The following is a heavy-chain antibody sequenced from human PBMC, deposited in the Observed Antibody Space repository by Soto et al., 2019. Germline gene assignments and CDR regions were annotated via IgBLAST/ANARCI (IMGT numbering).Heavy chain of an antibody. Sequence: ASVKVSCKASGYTFTGYYMHWVRQAPGQGLEWMGWINPNSGGTNYAQKFQGWVTMTRDTSISTAYMELSRLRSDDTAVYYCARGQAVRGAPTYYYYGMDVWGQGTTVTVYS. D-gene: IGHD3-10*01. V-gene: IGHV1-2*04. CDR3: ARGQAVRGAPTYYYYGMDV. CDR2: INPNSGGT. CDR1: GYTFTGYY. J-gene: IGHJ6*02.